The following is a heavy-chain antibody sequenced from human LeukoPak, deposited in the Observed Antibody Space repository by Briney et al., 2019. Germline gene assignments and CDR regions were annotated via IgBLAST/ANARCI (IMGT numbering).Heavy chain of an antibody. CDR1: GFTFSSYG. J-gene: IGHJ6*02. Sequence: PGGSLRLSCAASGFTFSSYGMHWVRQAPGKGLEWVAVISYDGSNKYYADSVKGRFTISRDNSKNTLYLQMNSLRAEDTAVYYCTRVGGSGSYFVLYGMDVWGQGTTVTVSS. CDR2: ISYDGSNK. D-gene: IGHD3-10*01. CDR3: TRVGGSGSYFVLYGMDV. V-gene: IGHV3-30*03.